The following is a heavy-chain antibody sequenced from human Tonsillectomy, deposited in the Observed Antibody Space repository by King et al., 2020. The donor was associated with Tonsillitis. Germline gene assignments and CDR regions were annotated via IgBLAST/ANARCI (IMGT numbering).Heavy chain of an antibody. V-gene: IGHV3-53*01. D-gene: IGHD3-10*01. J-gene: IGHJ2*01. CDR1: GFTVSRNY. CDR3: AKVGIFEGSGSYPYWFFDL. Sequence: QLVQSGGGLIQPGGSLRLSCAASGFTVSRNYMSWVRQAPGKGLEWVSSIYGGATSFYANSVEGRFNISRDRSNNPLYPKMNSLRAEDTAVYYCAKVGIFEGSGSYPYWFFDLWGRGTLVTVSS. CDR2: IYGGATS.